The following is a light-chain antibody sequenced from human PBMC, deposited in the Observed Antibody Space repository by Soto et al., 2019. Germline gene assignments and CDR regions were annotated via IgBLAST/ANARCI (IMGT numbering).Light chain of an antibody. CDR3: QQYNSFPT. Sequence: DIQMTQSPSTPSASVGDRVTITCRASQSISSWLAWYQQKPGKAPKLLIYKASSLESGVPSRFSGSGSGTKFTLTISSLQPDDFATYYCQQYNSFPTFGQGTKVEIK. CDR2: KAS. V-gene: IGKV1-5*03. CDR1: QSISSW. J-gene: IGKJ1*01.